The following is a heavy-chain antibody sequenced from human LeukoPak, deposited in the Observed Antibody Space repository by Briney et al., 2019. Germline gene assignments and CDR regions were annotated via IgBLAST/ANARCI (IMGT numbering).Heavy chain of an antibody. CDR3: ASYGDYDEFDP. Sequence: HPGGSLRLSCAASGFTVSSNYMSWVRRAPGKGLEWVSVIYSGGSTYYADSVKGRFTISRDNSKNTLYLQMNSLRAEDTAVYYCASYGDYDEFDPWGQGTLVTVSS. CDR2: IYSGGST. J-gene: IGHJ5*02. V-gene: IGHV3-53*01. D-gene: IGHD4-17*01. CDR1: GFTVSSNY.